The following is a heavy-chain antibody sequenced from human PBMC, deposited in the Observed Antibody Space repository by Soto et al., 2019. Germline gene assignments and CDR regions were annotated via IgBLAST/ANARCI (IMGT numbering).Heavy chain of an antibody. J-gene: IGHJ6*02. V-gene: IGHV3-30-3*01. D-gene: IGHD6-13*01. Sequence: PGGSMRFSCPASGFTLSSYAMHWVRQAPGNGLEWVALLSYDATNRNIADSVKARKTRSRDNSTNSRKLQKNRISAEDTAVYSRARGDSSSWYAYYGMDGWGQQSRVSVSS. CDR3: ARGDSSSWYAYYGMDG. CDR2: LSYDATNR. CDR1: GFTLSSYA.